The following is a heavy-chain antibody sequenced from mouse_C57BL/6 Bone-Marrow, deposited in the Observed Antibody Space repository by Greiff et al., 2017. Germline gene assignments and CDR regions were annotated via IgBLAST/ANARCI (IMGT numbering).Heavy chain of an antibody. CDR3: ARLISGAMDY. CDR2: ISYDGSN. CDR1: GYSITSGYY. Sequence: EVKLQESGPGLVKPSQSLSLTCSVTGYSITSGYYWNWIRQFPGNKLEWMGYISYDGSNNYNPSLKNRISITRDTSKNQFFLKLNSVTTEDTATYYGARLISGAMDYWGQGTSVTVSS. D-gene: IGHD2-4*01. J-gene: IGHJ4*01. V-gene: IGHV3-6*01.